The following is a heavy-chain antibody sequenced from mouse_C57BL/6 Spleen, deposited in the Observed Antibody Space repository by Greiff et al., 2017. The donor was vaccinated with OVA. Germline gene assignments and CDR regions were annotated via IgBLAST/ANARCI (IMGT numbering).Heavy chain of an antibody. V-gene: IGHV1-82*01. Sequence: VKLQESGPELVKPGASVKISCKASGYAFSSSWMNWVKQRPGKGLEWIGRIYPGDGDTNYNGKFKGKATLTADKSSSTAYMQLSSLTSEDSAVYFCAREGYDYDERTWFAYWGQGTLVTVSA. CDR1: GYAFSSSW. D-gene: IGHD2-4*01. CDR2: IYPGDGDT. CDR3: AREGYDYDERTWFAY. J-gene: IGHJ3*01.